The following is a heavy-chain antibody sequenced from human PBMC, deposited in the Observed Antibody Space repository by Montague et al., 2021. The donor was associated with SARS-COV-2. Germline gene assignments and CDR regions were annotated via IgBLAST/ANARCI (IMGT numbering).Heavy chain of an antibody. D-gene: IGHD6-19*01. V-gene: IGHV4-38-2*02. J-gene: IGHJ4*02. CDR2: SDHSGIT. Sequence: SESLSLTCTVSGGSISSGSYWGWILQPPGEGLVWIGTSDHSGITYYIPSLKSRVTISLDTSKNQFSLNLDSVTASDTAMYYCASVISAVAGDNFYFDYWGQGTLVTVSS. CDR1: GGSISSGSY. CDR3: ASVISAVAGDNFYFDY.